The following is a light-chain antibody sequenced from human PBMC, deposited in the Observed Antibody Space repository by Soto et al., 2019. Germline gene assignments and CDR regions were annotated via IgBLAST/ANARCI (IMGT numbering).Light chain of an antibody. J-gene: IGKJ1*01. CDR2: DAS. Sequence: EIVMTQSPATLSVSPGERATLSCRASQSVSNDLAWYQQKPGQAPRLLIYDASTRATGIPDRFSGSGSETEFTLTISSLQSEDYAIYYCQQYNNWPPWTFGQGTKVDIK. V-gene: IGKV3-15*01. CDR1: QSVSND. CDR3: QQYNNWPPWT.